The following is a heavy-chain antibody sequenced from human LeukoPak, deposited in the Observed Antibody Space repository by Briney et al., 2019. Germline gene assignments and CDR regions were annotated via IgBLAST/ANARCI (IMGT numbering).Heavy chain of an antibody. J-gene: IGHJ4*02. CDR3: TTDGDGYKHLSYYFDY. Sequence: GGSLRLSCAASGFSFSNAWMNWVRQAPGKGLEWVGRVLSKTSGGTTDYATPVKGRFTISRDDSKSTLYLQMNSLKTEDTAVYYCTTDGDGYKHLSYYFDYWGQGTLVTVSS. CDR2: VLSKTSGGTT. D-gene: IGHD5-24*01. V-gene: IGHV3-15*07. CDR1: GFSFSNAW.